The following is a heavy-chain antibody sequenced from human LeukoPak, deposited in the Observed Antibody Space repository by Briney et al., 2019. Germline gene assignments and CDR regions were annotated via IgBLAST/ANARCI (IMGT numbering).Heavy chain of an antibody. J-gene: IGHJ4*02. CDR2: IYISGST. CDR3: ARTYYDTSGFYFDF. V-gene: IGHV4-4*07. CDR1: GGSINSYY. D-gene: IGHD3-22*01. Sequence: SETLSLTCTVSGGSINSYYWSWIRQPAGKGLEWIGHIYISGSTNYNPSLKSRVTMSVDTSKNQFSLKLSSVTAVDTAVYYCARTYYDTSGFYFDFWGQGILVTVSS.